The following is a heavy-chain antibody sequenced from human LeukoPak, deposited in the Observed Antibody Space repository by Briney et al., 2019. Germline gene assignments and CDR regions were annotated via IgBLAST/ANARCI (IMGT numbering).Heavy chain of an antibody. J-gene: IGHJ6*03. CDR3: AKGRHYYGSGDYYHYMDV. D-gene: IGHD3-10*01. CDR1: GFTFTSYA. CDR2: ISGGGGST. Sequence: GGSLRLSCAASGFTFTSYAMSWVRQAPGKGLEWVSGISGGGGSTYYADSVKGRFTISRDTSKNTLYVQMNSLRAEDTALYYCAKGRHYYGSGDYYHYMDVWGKGTTVTVSS. V-gene: IGHV3-23*01.